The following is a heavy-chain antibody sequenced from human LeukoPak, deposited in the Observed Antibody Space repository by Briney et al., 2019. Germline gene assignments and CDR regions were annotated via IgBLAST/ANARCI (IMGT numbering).Heavy chain of an antibody. CDR3: ARDGVGADPGDVFDV. CDR2: INQEGDRT. D-gene: IGHD1-26*01. V-gene: IGHV3-7*01. Sequence: PGGSLRLSCAASRLTFSHYWMSWVRQAPGKGLEWVAAINQEGDRTEYVDSVKGRFSISRDNAKNSLWLQMNSLRVEDMAVYYCARDGVGADPGDVFDVWGQGTMVTVSS. CDR1: RLTFSHYW. J-gene: IGHJ3*01.